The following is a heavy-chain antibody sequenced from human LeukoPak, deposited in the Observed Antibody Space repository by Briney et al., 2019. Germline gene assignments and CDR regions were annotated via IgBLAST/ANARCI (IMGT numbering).Heavy chain of an antibody. Sequence: ASVTVSCKASGYTFTSYYMHWVRQAPGQGLEWMGIINPSGGSTSYAQKFQGRVTMTRDTSTSTVYMELSSLRSEDTAVYYCARAGGVLRFLEWFSEAFDIWGQGTMVTVSS. CDR3: ARAGGVLRFLEWFSEAFDI. CDR1: GYTFTSYY. V-gene: IGHV1-46*01. D-gene: IGHD3-3*01. J-gene: IGHJ3*02. CDR2: INPSGGST.